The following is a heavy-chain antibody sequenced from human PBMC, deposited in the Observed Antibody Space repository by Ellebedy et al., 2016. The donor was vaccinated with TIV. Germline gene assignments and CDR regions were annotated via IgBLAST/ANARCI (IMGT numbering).Heavy chain of an antibody. CDR3: AKARYSGYHDEFFES. V-gene: IGHV3-30*02. J-gene: IGHJ4*02. D-gene: IGHD5-12*01. Sequence: PGGSLRLSCAASGFTLSDYGMHWVRQAPGQGLEWVSSIRYDGNNEYYAESVKGRFSISRDNSKNTLYLQMNILRAGDTAIYYCAKARYSGYHDEFFESWGQGTLVTVSS. CDR2: IRYDGNNE. CDR1: GFTLSDYG.